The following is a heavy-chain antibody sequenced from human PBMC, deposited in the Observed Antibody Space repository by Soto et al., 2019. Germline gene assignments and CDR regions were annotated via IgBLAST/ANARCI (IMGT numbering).Heavy chain of an antibody. CDR2: ISGNGGST. V-gene: IGHV3-23*01. CDR1: GFTFSSCA. D-gene: IGHD6-19*01. J-gene: IGHJ6*02. Sequence: GGSLRPSFAASGFTFSSCAMGWVRQAPGKGLAWVSGISGNGGSTYYADSVKGRFTISRDTSKNTLYLQMDSLGAEDTAVYYCAREGAVAGTYYYYGMDVWGQGTTVTVSS. CDR3: AREGAVAGTYYYYGMDV.